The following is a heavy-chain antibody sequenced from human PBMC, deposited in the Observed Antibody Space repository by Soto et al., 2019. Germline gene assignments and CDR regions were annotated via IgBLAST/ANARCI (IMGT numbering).Heavy chain of an antibody. CDR1: GFTFRGYA. V-gene: IGHV3-23*01. D-gene: IGHD2-2*01. J-gene: IGHJ4*02. Sequence: EVQLLESGGGLIQPGGSLRLCCAASGFTFRGYAMSWVRQAPGKGLEWVSAISGGAEATYYADSVKGRFTISRDNSKNTLYLQMNSLRAEDTAIYYCVQDSPYCSSSSCRVYYLDQWGQGALVTVSS. CDR2: ISGGAEAT. CDR3: VQDSPYCSSSSCRVYYLDQ.